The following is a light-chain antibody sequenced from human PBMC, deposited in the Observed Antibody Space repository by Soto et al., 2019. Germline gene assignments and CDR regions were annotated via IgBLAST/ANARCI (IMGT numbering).Light chain of an antibody. CDR3: QQYNNWPPEGIT. Sequence: EILMTQSPSTLSVSPVGRASVSCIASQSISDTLAWYQQKPGQAPRLLIYGASTRATGIPARFSGSGSGTEFTLTISSLQSEDFAVYYCQQYNNWPPEGITFGQGTRLEI. CDR1: QSISDT. V-gene: IGKV3-15*01. CDR2: GAS. J-gene: IGKJ5*01.